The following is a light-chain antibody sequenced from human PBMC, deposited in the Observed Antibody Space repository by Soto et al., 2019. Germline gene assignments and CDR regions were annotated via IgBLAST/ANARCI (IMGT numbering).Light chain of an antibody. CDR3: QQYGSSRWT. V-gene: IGKV3-20*01. CDR1: QSVSSIY. CDR2: GAS. Sequence: EIVLTQSPGTLSLSPGERATLSCRASQSVSSIYLAWYQQKPGQAPRLLIYGASSRATGIPDRFSGSGSGTDFTLTISRLEPEDFAVYYCQQYGSSRWTFGQGTKVEL. J-gene: IGKJ1*01.